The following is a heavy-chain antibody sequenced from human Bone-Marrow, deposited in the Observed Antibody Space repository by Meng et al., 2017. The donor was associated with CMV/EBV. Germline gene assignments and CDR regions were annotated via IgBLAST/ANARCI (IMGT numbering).Heavy chain of an antibody. D-gene: IGHD3-3*01. V-gene: IGHV3-11*04. J-gene: IGHJ6*02. CDR3: ARDARLQGTIFGVVTTTYYYYGMDV. CDR1: GFTFSDYY. CDR2: ISSSGSTI. Sequence: GGSLRLSCAASGFTFSDYYMSWIRQAPGKGLEWVSYISSSGSTIYYADSVKGRFTISRDNAKNSLYLQMNSLRAEDTAVYYCARDARLQGTIFGVVTTTYYYYGMDVWGQGTTVTVSS.